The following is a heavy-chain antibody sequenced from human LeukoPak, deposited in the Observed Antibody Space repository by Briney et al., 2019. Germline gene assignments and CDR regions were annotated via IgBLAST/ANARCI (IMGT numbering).Heavy chain of an antibody. Sequence: PGGTLRLSCAASRFSFKSYSMNWGRQAPGPGLEWVSYISSSSNTIYYVDSVKGRFTISRDNAKNSLYLQMNSLSDEDTAVCFCARDPRYSAGYGSGVYRADGFDIWGQGTMVTVSS. CDR2: ISSSSNTI. D-gene: IGHD3-10*01. V-gene: IGHV3-48*02. CDR3: ARDPRYSAGYGSGVYRADGFDI. J-gene: IGHJ3*02. CDR1: RFSFKSYS.